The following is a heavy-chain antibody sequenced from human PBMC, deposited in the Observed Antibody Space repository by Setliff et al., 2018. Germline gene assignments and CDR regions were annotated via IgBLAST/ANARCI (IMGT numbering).Heavy chain of an antibody. D-gene: IGHD3-22*01. V-gene: IGHV4-59*12. CDR1: GAAISTYH. J-gene: IGHJ3*02. Sequence: SETLSLTCAVSGAAISTYHWSWLRQPPGKGLEWIGYVSYGGSTKYNPSLESRVTISLDAPKNQFSLKLSSVTAADTAVYYCARGDYYDSSAYSPDTFDIWGQGTMVTVSS. CDR3: ARGDYYDSSAYSPDTFDI. CDR2: VSYGGST.